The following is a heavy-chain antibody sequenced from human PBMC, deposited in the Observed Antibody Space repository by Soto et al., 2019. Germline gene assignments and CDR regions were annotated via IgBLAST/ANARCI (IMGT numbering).Heavy chain of an antibody. CDR2: ISYDGSNK. CDR1: GFTFSSYG. D-gene: IGHD6-13*01. CDR3: AKPARGYSSSWPYFDY. Sequence: GGSLRLSCAASGFTFSSYGMHWVRQAPGKGLEWVAVISYDGSNKYYADSVKGRFTISRDNSKNTLYLQMNSLRAEDTAVYYCAKPARGYSSSWPYFDYWGQGTLVTVSS. V-gene: IGHV3-30*18. J-gene: IGHJ4*02.